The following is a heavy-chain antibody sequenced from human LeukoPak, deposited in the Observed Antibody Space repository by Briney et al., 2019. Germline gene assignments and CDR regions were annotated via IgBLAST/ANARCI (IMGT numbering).Heavy chain of an antibody. V-gene: IGHV1-69*13. CDR3: ARSSPAYCGGDCPTSNFDY. J-gene: IGHJ4*02. CDR2: IIPIFGTA. Sequence: SVKVSCKASGGTFSRYAISWVRQAPGQGLEWMGGIIPIFGTANYAQKFQGRVTITADESTSTAYMELSSLRSEDTAVYYCARSSPAYCGGDCPTSNFDYWGQGTLVTVSS. D-gene: IGHD2-21*02. CDR1: GGTFSRYA.